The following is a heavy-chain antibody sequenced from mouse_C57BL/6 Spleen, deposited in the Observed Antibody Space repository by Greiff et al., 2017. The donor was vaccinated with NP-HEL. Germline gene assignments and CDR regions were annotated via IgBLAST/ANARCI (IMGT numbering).Heavy chain of an antibody. CDR3: AREDYGYYAMDY. CDR2: ISYDGSN. CDR1: GYSITSGYY. J-gene: IGHJ4*01. V-gene: IGHV3-6*01. D-gene: IGHD2-4*01. Sequence: EVQLVESGPGLVKPSQSLSLTCSVTGYSITSGYYWNWIRQFPGNKLEWMGYISYDGSNNYNPSLKNRISITRDTSKNQFFLKLNSVTTEDTATYYCAREDYGYYAMDYWGQGTSVTVSS.